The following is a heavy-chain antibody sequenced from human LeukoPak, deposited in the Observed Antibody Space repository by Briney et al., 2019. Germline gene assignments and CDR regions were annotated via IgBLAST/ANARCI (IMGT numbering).Heavy chain of an antibody. D-gene: IGHD6-19*01. Sequence: ASVKVSCKASGYTFTGYHMHWVRQAPGQGLEWMGRINPNSGDTNYAQKFQGRVTITRDTSASTAYMELSSLRSEDTAVYYCAAVPGYSSGWYVYFDYWGQGTLVTVSS. CDR3: AAVPGYSSGWYVYFDY. CDR2: INPNSGDT. J-gene: IGHJ4*02. CDR1: GYTFTGYH. V-gene: IGHV1-2*06.